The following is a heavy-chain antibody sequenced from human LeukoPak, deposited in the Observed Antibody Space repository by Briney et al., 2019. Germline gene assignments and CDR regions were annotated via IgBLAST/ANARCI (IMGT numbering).Heavy chain of an antibody. V-gene: IGHV3-66*01. Sequence: PGGSLRLSCAASGFTVSSNYMSWVRQAPGKGLEWVSVIYSGGSTYYADSVKGRFTISRDNSKNTLYLQMNSLRAEDTAVYYCARGVGRITFGGVIIYWGQGTLVTVSS. CDR2: IYSGGST. D-gene: IGHD3-16*01. CDR3: ARGVGRITFGGVIIY. CDR1: GFTVSSNY. J-gene: IGHJ4*02.